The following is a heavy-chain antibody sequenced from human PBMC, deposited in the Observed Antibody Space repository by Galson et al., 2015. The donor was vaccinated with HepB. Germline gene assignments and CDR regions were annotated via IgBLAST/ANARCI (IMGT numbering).Heavy chain of an antibody. CDR2: ISGSGGST. Sequence: SLRPSCAASGFTFSSYAMSWVRQAPGKGLEWVSAISGSGGSTYYADSVKGRFTISRDNSKNTLYLQMNSLRAEDTAVYYCAKGMVVVVPAAISWRSDGMDVWGQGTTVTVSS. CDR1: GFTFSSYA. CDR3: AKGMVVVVPAAISWRSDGMDV. D-gene: IGHD2-2*01. J-gene: IGHJ6*02. V-gene: IGHV3-23*01.